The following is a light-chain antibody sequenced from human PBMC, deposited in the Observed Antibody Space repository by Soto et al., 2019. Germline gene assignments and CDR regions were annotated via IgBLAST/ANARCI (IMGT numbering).Light chain of an antibody. CDR3: QESHTAVT. CDR2: RAS. J-gene: IGKJ5*01. Sequence: DIQLTQSPSSLSASVGDSVTITCRASQSIDSYLSWHQQKPGKAPKLLIYRASTLQRGVPSRLSGSGSGTDFTLTISSMQPGDYATYYCQESHTAVTFGQGTRLEIK. CDR1: QSIDSY. V-gene: IGKV1-39*01.